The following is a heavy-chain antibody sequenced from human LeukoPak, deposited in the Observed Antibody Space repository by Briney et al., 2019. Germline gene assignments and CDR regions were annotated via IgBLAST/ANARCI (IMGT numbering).Heavy chain of an antibody. CDR1: GGTFSSYA. Sequence: SAKVSCKASGGTFSSYAISWVRQAPGQGLEWMGGIIPIFGTANYAQKFQGRVTITADKSTSTAYMELSSLRSEDTAVYYCATGSGSYSFDYWGQGTLVTVSS. J-gene: IGHJ4*02. D-gene: IGHD3-10*01. CDR2: IIPIFGTA. CDR3: ATGSGSYSFDY. V-gene: IGHV1-69*06.